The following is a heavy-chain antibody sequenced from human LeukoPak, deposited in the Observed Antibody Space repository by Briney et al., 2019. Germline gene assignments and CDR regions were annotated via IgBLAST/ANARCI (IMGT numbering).Heavy chain of an antibody. Sequence: SQTLSLTCTVSGGSISSGDYYWSWIRQPPGKGLEWIGYIYYSGSTYYNPSLKSRATISVDTSKNQFSLKLSSVTAADTAVYYCARDRKGATDWFDPWGQGTLVTVSS. D-gene: IGHD1-26*01. V-gene: IGHV4-30-4*01. CDR1: GGSISSGDYY. J-gene: IGHJ5*02. CDR3: ARDRKGATDWFDP. CDR2: IYYSGST.